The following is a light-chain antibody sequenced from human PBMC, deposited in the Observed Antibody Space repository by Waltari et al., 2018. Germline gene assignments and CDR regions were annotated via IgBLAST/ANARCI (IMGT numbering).Light chain of an antibody. V-gene: IGKV3-20*01. Sequence: EIVLTQSPGTLSLSPGERATLSCRASQSVSSSYLAWYQQKPGQAPRLLIYGASSRATGFPDRFSGSGSGTDFTLTISRLEPEDFAVYYCQQYGSPYTFGQGTKLEIK. CDR1: QSVSSSY. CDR2: GAS. J-gene: IGKJ2*01. CDR3: QQYGSPYT.